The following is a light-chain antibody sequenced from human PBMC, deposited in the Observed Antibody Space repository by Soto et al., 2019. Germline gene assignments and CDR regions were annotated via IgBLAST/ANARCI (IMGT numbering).Light chain of an antibody. V-gene: IGKV1-27*01. Sequence: DIQMTQSPSSLSASVGDRVTITCRASQGITTYLAWYQQKPGKVPNLLIYGASKLHSGVPSRFRGSGSGTHFTRTISGLQPEDVATYYCQYSNRAPLTFGGGTKVEI. CDR1: QGITTY. J-gene: IGKJ4*01. CDR2: GAS. CDR3: QYSNRAPLT.